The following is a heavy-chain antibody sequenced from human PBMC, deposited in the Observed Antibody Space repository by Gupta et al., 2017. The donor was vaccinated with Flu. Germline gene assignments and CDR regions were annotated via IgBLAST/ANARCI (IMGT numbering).Heavy chain of an antibody. CDR1: GGSISSYY. CDR3: ARDQPGYSSSWGYYYYGMDV. Sequence: QVQLQESGPGLVKPSETLSLTCTVSGGSISSYYWSWIRQPPGKGLEWIGYIYYSGSTNYNPSLKSRVTISVDTSKNQFSLKLSSVTAADTAVYYCARDQPGYSSSWGYYYYGMDVWGQGTTVTVSS. D-gene: IGHD6-13*01. CDR2: IYYSGST. J-gene: IGHJ6*02. V-gene: IGHV4-59*01.